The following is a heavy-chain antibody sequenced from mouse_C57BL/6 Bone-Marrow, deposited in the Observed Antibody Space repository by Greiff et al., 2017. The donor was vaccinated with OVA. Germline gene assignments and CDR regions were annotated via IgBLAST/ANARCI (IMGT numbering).Heavy chain of an antibody. CDR3: ARQEDYLYFDY. J-gene: IGHJ2*01. Sequence: EVQRVESGGGLVQPGGSLKLSCAASGFTFSDYYMYWVRQTPEKRLEWVAYISNGGGSTYYPDTVKGRFTISRDNATNTLYLQMSRLKSEDTARYYCARQEDYLYFDYWGQGTTLTVSS. V-gene: IGHV5-12*01. CDR2: ISNGGGST. D-gene: IGHD2-4*01. CDR1: GFTFSDYY.